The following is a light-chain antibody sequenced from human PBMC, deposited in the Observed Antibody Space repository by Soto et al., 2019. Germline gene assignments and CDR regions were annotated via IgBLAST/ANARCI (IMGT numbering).Light chain of an antibody. CDR1: QSISIW. CDR3: QQYTYYFRT. V-gene: IGKV1-5*01. CDR2: DAS. Sequence: DIQMTQSPSTLSASVGDRVTITCRASQSISIWLAWYQQKPGKAPKLLIYDASRLESGVPSRFSGSGSGTEFTLTINSLQADDFATYYCQQYTYYFRTFGQGTKVEI. J-gene: IGKJ1*01.